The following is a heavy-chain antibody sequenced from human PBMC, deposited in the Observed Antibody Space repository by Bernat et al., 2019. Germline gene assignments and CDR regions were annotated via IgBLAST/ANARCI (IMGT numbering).Heavy chain of an antibody. V-gene: IGHV3-53*01. Sequence: VQLVESGGGLIQPGGSLRLSCAASGFTVSSNYMTWVRQAPGKGLEWVSLLYSDGTTYYADSVKGRFTISRDNSKNTLFLQMNSLRVEDTAVYYCARATESGYDWLYWGQGTLVTVSS. CDR1: GFTVSSNY. CDR2: LYSDGTT. J-gene: IGHJ4*02. D-gene: IGHD5-12*01. CDR3: ARATESGYDWLY.